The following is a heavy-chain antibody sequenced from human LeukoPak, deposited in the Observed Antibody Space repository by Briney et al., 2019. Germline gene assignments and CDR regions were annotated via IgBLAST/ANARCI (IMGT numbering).Heavy chain of an antibody. J-gene: IGHJ4*02. CDR1: GFTVSSNY. Sequence: GGSLRLSCAASGFTVSSNYMSWVRQAPGKGLEWVSVIYSGGSTYYADSVKGRFTISRDNSKNTLYLPMNSLRAEDTAVYYCARIRLDSSGYPDYWGQGTLVTVSS. V-gene: IGHV3-66*01. CDR3: ARIRLDSSGYPDY. D-gene: IGHD3-22*01. CDR2: IYSGGST.